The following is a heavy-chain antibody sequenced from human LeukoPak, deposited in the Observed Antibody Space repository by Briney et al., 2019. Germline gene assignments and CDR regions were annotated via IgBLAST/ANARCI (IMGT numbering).Heavy chain of an antibody. CDR3: ARHQDIVVVVAALRQREMGGFDP. CDR2: MNPKSGNT. CDR1: GYTFTNYD. Sequence: ASVKVSCKASGYTFTNYDINWVRQATGQGPEWMGWMNPKSGNTGYAQKFQGRVTMTRNTSMSTAYMELSSLRSDDTAVYYCARHQDIVVVVAALRQREMGGFDPWGQGTLVTVSS. D-gene: IGHD2-15*01. J-gene: IGHJ5*02. V-gene: IGHV1-8*01.